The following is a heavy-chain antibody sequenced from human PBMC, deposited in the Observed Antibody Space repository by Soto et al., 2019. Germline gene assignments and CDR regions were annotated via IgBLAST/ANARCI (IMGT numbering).Heavy chain of an antibody. Sequence: KAGGSLRLSCAVSGFTFSTTWMSWVRQAPGKGLEWVGRIKSKTEGWAADYAEPVKGRFTISRDDSKETLSLQMNSLKTEDSAVYYXRGSSGYFYSPTAYYFDYWGQGALVTV. CDR2: IKSKTEGWAA. J-gene: IGHJ4*02. CDR1: GFTFSTTW. CDR3: RGSSGYFYSPTAYYFDY. D-gene: IGHD3-22*01. V-gene: IGHV3-15*01.